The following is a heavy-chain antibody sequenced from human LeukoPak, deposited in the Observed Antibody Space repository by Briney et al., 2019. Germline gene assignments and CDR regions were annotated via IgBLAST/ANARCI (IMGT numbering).Heavy chain of an antibody. Sequence: ASVKVSCKASGYTFTSYGISWVRQAPGQRLEWMGWISAYNGNTNYAQKLQGRVTMTTDTSTSTAYMELRSLRSDDTAVYYCARDWEDIVVVPAAPKCDYWGQGTLVTVSS. CDR1: GYTFTSYG. D-gene: IGHD2-2*01. CDR3: ARDWEDIVVVPAAPKCDY. CDR2: ISAYNGNT. V-gene: IGHV1-18*04. J-gene: IGHJ4*02.